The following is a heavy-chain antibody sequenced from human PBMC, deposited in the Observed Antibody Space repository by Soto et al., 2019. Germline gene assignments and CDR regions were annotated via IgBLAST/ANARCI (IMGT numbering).Heavy chain of an antibody. V-gene: IGHV4-31*03. J-gene: IGHJ4*02. CDR1: GGSISSGGYY. D-gene: IGHD3-22*01. Sequence: QVQLQESGPGLVKPSQTLSLTCTVSGGSISSGGYYWSWIRQHPGKGLEWIANIYYSGTAHYNPSLKSRVTISVDTSKNQFSLKLRSVTAADTAVYYCARLFNYYDSSGYAEYYFDYWGQGTLVTVSS. CDR3: ARLFNYYDSSGYAEYYFDY. CDR2: IYYSGTA.